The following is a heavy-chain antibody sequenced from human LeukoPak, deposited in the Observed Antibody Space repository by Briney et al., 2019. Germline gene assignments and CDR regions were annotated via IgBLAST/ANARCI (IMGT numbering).Heavy chain of an antibody. CDR1: GFTFSSYW. CDR2: INTDGSTT. V-gene: IGHV3-74*01. D-gene: IGHD6-19*01. CDR3: ARDSRSIAVAGTSDY. J-gene: IGHJ4*02. Sequence: PGGSLRLSCAASGFTFSSYWVHWVRQAPGKGLVWVSRINTDGSTTTYADSVKGRLTISRDNAKNSLYLQMNSLRAEDTAVYYCARDSRSIAVAGTSDYWGQGTLVTVSS.